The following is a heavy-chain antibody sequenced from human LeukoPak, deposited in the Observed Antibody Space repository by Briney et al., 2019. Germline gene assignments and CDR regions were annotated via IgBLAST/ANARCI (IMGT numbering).Heavy chain of an antibody. CDR2: INPSGGST. J-gene: IGHJ4*02. CDR3: ARGGSWYCSGGSCYLFDY. Sequence: AASVKVSCKASGYTFTSYYMHWVRQAPGQGLEWMGIINPSGGSTSYAQKFQGRVTMTRDTSTSTVYMELSSLRSEDTAVYYCARGGSWYCSGGSCYLFDYWGQGTLVTVSS. V-gene: IGHV1-46*01. CDR1: GYTFTSYY. D-gene: IGHD2-15*01.